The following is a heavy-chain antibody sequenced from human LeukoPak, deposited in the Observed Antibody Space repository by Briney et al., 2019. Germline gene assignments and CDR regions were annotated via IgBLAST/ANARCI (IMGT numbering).Heavy chain of an antibody. Sequence: GGSLRLSCAASGFTFRNYGMHCLRQAPGKGLEWVAVISEDGSNIHYADSVRGRFTISRDNSNNTLHLQMNSLIAEDTAIYYCAKDRETTASGTFDSWGQGTLVAVSS. V-gene: IGHV3-30*18. CDR1: GFTFRNYG. CDR3: AKDRETTASGTFDS. J-gene: IGHJ4*02. CDR2: ISEDGSNI. D-gene: IGHD6-13*01.